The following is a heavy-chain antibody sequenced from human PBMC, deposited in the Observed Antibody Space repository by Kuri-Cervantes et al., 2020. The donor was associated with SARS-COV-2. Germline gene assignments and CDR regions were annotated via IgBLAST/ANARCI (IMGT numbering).Heavy chain of an antibody. J-gene: IGHJ4*02. CDR2: ISAYNGVT. V-gene: IGHV1-18*04. Sequence: GESLKISCKASGYTFTNYGINWVRQAPGQGLEWMGWISAYNGVTFFAHNFQGRVTMTVDASTSTAYMELRSLRSDDTAVYYCARDLCGIDCWRRLDYWGQGTLVTVSS. CDR3: ARDLCGIDCWRRLDY. D-gene: IGHD2-21*01. CDR1: GYTFTNYG.